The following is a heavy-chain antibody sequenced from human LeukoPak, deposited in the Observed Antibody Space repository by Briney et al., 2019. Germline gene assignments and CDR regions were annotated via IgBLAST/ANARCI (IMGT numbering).Heavy chain of an antibody. D-gene: IGHD2-15*01. Sequence: GGSLRLSCAVSGLTLSNVWMNWVRQAPGKGLEWVGRIRSRGDGGTTDFAAPVKGRFTISRDDSKNTLYLQMNSLTSEDTAVYYCSQGSAQYSYYWGQGTLVTVSS. J-gene: IGHJ4*01. CDR3: SQGSAQYSYY. CDR1: GLTLSNVW. CDR2: IRSRGDGGTT. V-gene: IGHV3-15*07.